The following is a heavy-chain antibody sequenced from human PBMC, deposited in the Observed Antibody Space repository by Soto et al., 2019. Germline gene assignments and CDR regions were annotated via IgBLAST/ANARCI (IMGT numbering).Heavy chain of an antibody. CDR1: GYTFTSYG. CDR3: ARDSPPCDY. CDR2: ISAYNGNT. Sequence: QVQLVQSGAEVKKPGASVKVSCKASGYTFTSYGISWVRQAPGQGLEWMGWISAYNGNTKYAQKLQGRVTMTTDTTTIMAYIVLRCLRSDDTTVYYCARDSPPCDYWGQGTLVTVSS. J-gene: IGHJ4*02. V-gene: IGHV1-18*01.